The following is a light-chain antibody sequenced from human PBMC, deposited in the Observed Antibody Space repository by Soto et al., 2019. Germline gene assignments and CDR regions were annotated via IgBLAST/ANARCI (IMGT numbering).Light chain of an antibody. J-gene: IGKJ1*01. CDR3: QQANSFPWT. Sequence: DLRMTQSPSSVSASVGDRVTITCRASQDITTWLAWYRQKLGKAPELLIYAASNLQSGVPSRFSGSGSGTDFTLTISSLQPEDFATYYCQQANSFPWTFGQGTRVEI. CDR2: AAS. V-gene: IGKV1-12*01. CDR1: QDITTW.